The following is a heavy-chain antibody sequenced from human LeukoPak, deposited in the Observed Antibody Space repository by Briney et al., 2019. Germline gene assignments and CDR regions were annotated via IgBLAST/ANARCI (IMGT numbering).Heavy chain of an antibody. CDR3: ARDLAAAGTWWFDP. V-gene: IGHV3-21*01. J-gene: IGHJ5*02. Sequence: GGSPRLPCAASGFTFSSYSMNWVRQDPGKGLEWVSSISSSSSYIYYADSVKGRLTISRDNAKNSLYLQMNSLRAEDTAVYYCARDLAAAGTWWFDPWGQGTLVTVSS. D-gene: IGHD6-13*01. CDR1: GFTFSSYS. CDR2: ISSSSSYI.